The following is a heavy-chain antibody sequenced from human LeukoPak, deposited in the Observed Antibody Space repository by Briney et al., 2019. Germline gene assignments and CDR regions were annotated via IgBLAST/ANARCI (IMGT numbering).Heavy chain of an antibody. CDR3: ARGVARYYDYVWGSYRKNWFDP. CDR2: INHSGRT. CDR1: GGSFSGYY. J-gene: IGHJ5*02. Sequence: SETLSLTCAVYGGSFSGYYWSWIRQPPGKGLEWIGEINHSGRTNYNPSLKSRVTISVDTSKNQFSLKLSSVTAADTAVYYCARGVARYYDYVWGSYRKNWFDPWGQGTLVTVSS. D-gene: IGHD3-16*02. V-gene: IGHV4-34*01.